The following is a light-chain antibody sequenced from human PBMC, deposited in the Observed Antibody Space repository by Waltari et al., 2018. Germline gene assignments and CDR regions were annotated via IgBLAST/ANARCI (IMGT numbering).Light chain of an antibody. J-gene: IGLJ3*02. V-gene: IGLV4-69*01. Sequence: QLVLAQSTSASASLGASVKLSCTVTSGHTPYAIAWHQQQPGKGPRYLMRVNSDGSHIKGDGIPDRFSGSRSGADRYLIISSLQSEDEADYYCQAWGAGVGVFGGGTKLSVL. CDR2: VNSDGSH. CDR3: QAWGAGVGV. CDR1: SGHTPYA.